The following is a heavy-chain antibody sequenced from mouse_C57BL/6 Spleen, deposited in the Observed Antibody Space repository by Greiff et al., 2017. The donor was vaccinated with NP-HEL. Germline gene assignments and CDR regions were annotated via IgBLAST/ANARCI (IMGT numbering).Heavy chain of an antibody. J-gene: IGHJ4*01. CDR3: ARPVYDYYAMDY. V-gene: IGHV5-17*01. CDR1: GFTFSDYG. D-gene: IGHD2-10*02. Sequence: DVQLVESGGGLVKPGGSLKLSCAASGFTFSDYGMHWVRQAPEKGLEWVAYISSGSSTIYYADTVKGRFTISRDNAKNTLFLQMTSLRSEDTAMYYCARPVYDYYAMDYWGQGTSVTVSS. CDR2: ISSGSSTI.